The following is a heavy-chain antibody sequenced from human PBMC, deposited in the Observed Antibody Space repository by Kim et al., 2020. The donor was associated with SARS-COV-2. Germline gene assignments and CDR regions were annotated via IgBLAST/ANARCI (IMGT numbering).Heavy chain of an antibody. D-gene: IGHD3-3*01. CDR2: IYYSRST. J-gene: IGHJ6*02. V-gene: IGHV4-30-4*01. Sequence: SETLSLTCSVSGGSISNSNYYWTWIRQPPGKGLEWIGYIYYSRSTYYNPSLKSRLTISLDTSKNQFSLKLSSVTAADTAVYYCARAYYDFWSDYHYYYYGMDVWGQGTTVTVSS. CDR1: GGSISNSNYY. CDR3: ARAYYDFWSDYHYYYYGMDV.